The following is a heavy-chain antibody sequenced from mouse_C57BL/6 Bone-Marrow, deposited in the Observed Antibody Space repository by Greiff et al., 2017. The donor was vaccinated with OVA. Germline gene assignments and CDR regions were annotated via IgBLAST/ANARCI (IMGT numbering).Heavy chain of an antibody. CDR2: IYPRSGNT. CDR3: ARESYGSSYGWFAY. J-gene: IGHJ3*01. D-gene: IGHD1-1*01. V-gene: IGHV1-81*01. Sequence: VQLQQSGAELARPGASVKLSCKASGYTFTSYGISWVKQRTGQGLEWIGEIYPRSGNTYYNEKFKGKATLTADKSSSTAYMELRSLTSEDSAVYFCARESYGSSYGWFAYWGQGTLVTVSA. CDR1: GYTFTSYG.